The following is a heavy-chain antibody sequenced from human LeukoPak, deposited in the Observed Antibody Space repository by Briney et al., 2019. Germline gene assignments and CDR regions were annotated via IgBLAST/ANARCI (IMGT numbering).Heavy chain of an antibody. CDR2: INPDSGGT. V-gene: IGHV1-2*02. J-gene: IGHJ4*02. CDR1: GYTFTGYY. Sequence: ASVKVSCKASGYTFTGYYIHWVRQAPGQGLEWMGWINPDSGGTKSAQKSQGRVTMTRDTSINTAYMELSRLASDDTAVYYCARAPGSGYAFDSWGQGTQVTVSS. D-gene: IGHD5-12*01. CDR3: ARAPGSGYAFDS.